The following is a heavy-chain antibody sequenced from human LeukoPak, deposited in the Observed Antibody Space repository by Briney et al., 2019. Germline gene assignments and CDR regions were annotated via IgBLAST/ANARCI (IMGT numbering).Heavy chain of an antibody. D-gene: IGHD3-10*01. CDR1: GFTFSSYA. Sequence: PGGSLRLSCAASGFTFSSYAMSWVRQAPGKGLEWVSAISGSGGSTYYADSVKGRFTISRDNSKNKLYLQMNSLRAEDTAVYYCARGGDAEYFQHWGQGTLVTVSS. CDR3: ARGGDAEYFQH. CDR2: ISGSGGST. J-gene: IGHJ1*01. V-gene: IGHV3-23*01.